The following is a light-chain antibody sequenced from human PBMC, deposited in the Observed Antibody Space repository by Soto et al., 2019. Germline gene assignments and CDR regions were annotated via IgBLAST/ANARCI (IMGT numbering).Light chain of an antibody. Sequence: EIVLTQSPATLSLSPGERATLSCRASPSVSGYLAWYQQKPGQAPRLLIYGVSNRAPGIPARFSGSGSGTDFTLTISSLEPEDFAVYYCQQRRVWPPVIFGPGTKVDIK. V-gene: IGKV3-11*01. J-gene: IGKJ3*01. CDR3: QQRRVWPPVI. CDR1: PSVSGY. CDR2: GVS.